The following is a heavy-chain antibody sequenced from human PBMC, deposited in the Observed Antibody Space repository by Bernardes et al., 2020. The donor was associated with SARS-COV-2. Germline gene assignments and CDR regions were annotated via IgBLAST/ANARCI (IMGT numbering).Heavy chain of an antibody. V-gene: IGHV5-51*01. CDR3: ANSNVAAADKYYFEY. CDR2: IYPRDSDT. Sequence: GESLKISCEASGYSITHYWIAWVRQMPGKGLEWIGVIYPRDSDTRYSPSFQGHVTISADKSINTDYLQWSSLKASDTAIYYCANSNVAAADKYYFEYWGQGTLVTVSS. D-gene: IGHD6-13*01. J-gene: IGHJ4*02. CDR1: GYSITHYW.